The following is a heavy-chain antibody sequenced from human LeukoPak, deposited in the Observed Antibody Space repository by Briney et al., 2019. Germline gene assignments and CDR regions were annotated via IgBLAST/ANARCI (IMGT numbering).Heavy chain of an antibody. V-gene: IGHV3-7*01. Sequence: GGTLRLSCTASGFTFGDYAMSWVRQAPGKGLEWVANINQDGSEKYYVDSVKGRFTISRDNAKNSLYLQMNSLRAEDTAVYYCARDPYGSGSYFDYWGQGTLVSVPS. D-gene: IGHD3-10*01. CDR3: ARDPYGSGSYFDY. CDR1: GFTFGDYA. CDR2: INQDGSEK. J-gene: IGHJ4*02.